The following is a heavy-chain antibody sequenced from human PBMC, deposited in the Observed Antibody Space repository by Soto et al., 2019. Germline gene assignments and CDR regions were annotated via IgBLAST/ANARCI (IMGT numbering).Heavy chain of an antibody. J-gene: IGHJ4*02. CDR2: ISGSGGST. D-gene: IGHD3-3*01. CDR3: AKDPDYDFWSGYGPMDY. CDR1: GFTFSSYA. Sequence: PGGSLRLSCAASGFTFSSYAMSWVRQAPGKGLEWVSAISGSGGSTYYADSVKGRFTISRDNSKNTLYLQMNSLRAEDTAVYYCAKDPDYDFWSGYGPMDYWGQGTLVTVSS. V-gene: IGHV3-23*01.